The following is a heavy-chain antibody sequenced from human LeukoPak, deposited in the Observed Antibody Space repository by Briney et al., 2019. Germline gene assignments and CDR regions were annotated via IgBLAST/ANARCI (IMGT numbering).Heavy chain of an antibody. CDR3: ARDDYKGAFDAFDI. CDR2: ISSSDGTI. CDR1: GFTFSSYE. J-gene: IGHJ3*02. Sequence: PGGSLRLSCAASGFTFSSYEMNWVRQAPGEGLEWVSYISSSDGTIYYADSVKGRFTISRDNAKNSLYLQMNSLRAEDTAVYYCARDDYKGAFDAFDIWGQGTMVTVSS. D-gene: IGHD4-11*01. V-gene: IGHV3-48*03.